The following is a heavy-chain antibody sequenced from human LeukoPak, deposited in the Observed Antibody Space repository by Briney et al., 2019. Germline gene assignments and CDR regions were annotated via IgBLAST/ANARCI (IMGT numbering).Heavy chain of an antibody. CDR2: ISAYNGNT. J-gene: IGHJ6*02. Sequence: ASVKVSCKASGYTFTSYGISWMRQAPGQGLEWMGWISAYNGNTNYAQKLQGRVTMTTDTSTSTAYMELRSLRSDDTAVYYCARVALGRRWLQTSYYYGMDVWGQGTTVTVSS. V-gene: IGHV1-18*01. D-gene: IGHD5-24*01. CDR1: GYTFTSYG. CDR3: ARVALGRRWLQTSYYYGMDV.